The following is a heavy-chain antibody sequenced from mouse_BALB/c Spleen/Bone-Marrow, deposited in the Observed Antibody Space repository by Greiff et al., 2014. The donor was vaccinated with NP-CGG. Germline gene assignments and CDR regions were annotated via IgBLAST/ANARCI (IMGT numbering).Heavy chain of an antibody. D-gene: IGHD1-1*01. V-gene: IGHV1-18*01. CDR3: AREGYGSSYGFAY. J-gene: IGHJ3*01. Sequence: EVQLQQSGPELVKPGASMKVSCKASGYSFAGYTMNWVKQSHGKNLEWIGLINPYNGGSSYNQKFKGKATLTVDKSSSTAYMELLSLTSEDSAVYYCAREGYGSSYGFAYWGQGTLVTVSA. CDR2: INPYNGGS. CDR1: GYSFAGYT.